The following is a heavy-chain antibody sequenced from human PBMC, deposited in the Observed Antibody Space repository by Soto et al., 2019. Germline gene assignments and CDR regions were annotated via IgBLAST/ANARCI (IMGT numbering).Heavy chain of an antibody. D-gene: IGHD2-15*01. CDR3: ARAPARGYCSGGSCTVSMDV. Sequence: SETLSLTCAVYGGSFSGYYWSWIRQPPGKGLEWIGEINHSGSTNYNPSLKSRVTISVDTSKNQFSLKLSSVTAADTAVYYCARAPARGYCSGGSCTVSMDVWGQGTTVTVSS. V-gene: IGHV4-34*01. CDR2: INHSGST. J-gene: IGHJ6*02. CDR1: GGSFSGYY.